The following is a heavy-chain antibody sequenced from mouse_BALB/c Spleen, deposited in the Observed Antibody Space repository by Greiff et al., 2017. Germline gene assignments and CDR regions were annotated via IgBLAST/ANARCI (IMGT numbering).Heavy chain of an antibody. Sequence: EVQLVESGGGLVKPGGSLKLSCAASGFTFSSYTMSWVRQTPEKRLEWVATISSGGGNTYYPDSVKGRFTISRDNAKNNLYLQMSSLRSEDTALYYCARGGGNYVMDYWGQGTSVTVSS. CDR2: ISSGGGNT. CDR3: ARGGGNYVMDY. V-gene: IGHV5-9*03. J-gene: IGHJ4*01. D-gene: IGHD2-1*01. CDR1: GFTFSSYT.